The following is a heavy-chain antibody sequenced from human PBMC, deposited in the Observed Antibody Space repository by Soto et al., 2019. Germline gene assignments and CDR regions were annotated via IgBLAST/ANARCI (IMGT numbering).Heavy chain of an antibody. J-gene: IGHJ4*02. CDR2: IYYSGST. CDR3: ARKADDFWSGYHFDY. D-gene: IGHD3-3*01. Sequence: XETLSLTCTVSGGSISSSSYYWGWIRQSPGKGLEWIGSIYYSGSTYYNPSLKSRVTISVDTSKNQFSLKLSSVTAADTAVYYCARKADDFWSGYHFDYSGQGTLVTVSS. CDR1: GGSISSSSYY. V-gene: IGHV4-39*01.